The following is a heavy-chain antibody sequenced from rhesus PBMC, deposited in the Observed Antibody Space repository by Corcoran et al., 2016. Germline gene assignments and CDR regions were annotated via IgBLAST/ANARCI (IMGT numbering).Heavy chain of an antibody. J-gene: IGHJ4*01. D-gene: IGHD2-27*01. V-gene: IGHV1S2*01. CDR1: GYTFTDYY. CDR3: ARDSRSYCSGILLLCGETFDY. Sequence: QVQLVQSGAEVKKPGSSVKVSCKASGYTFTDYYMHWVRQAPRQGLEWMGWINPYNGNTQYAQKCQGRVTMTRDTSTSTAYMELSSLRSEDTAVYYCARDSRSYCSGILLLCGETFDYWGQGVLVTVSS. CDR2: INPYNGNT.